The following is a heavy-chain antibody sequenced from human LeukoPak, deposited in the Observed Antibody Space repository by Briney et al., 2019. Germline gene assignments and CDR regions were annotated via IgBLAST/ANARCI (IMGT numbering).Heavy chain of an antibody. CDR2: IDHSGRN. V-gene: IGHV4-34*01. CDR1: GGSFSGYY. D-gene: IGHD3-10*01. CDR3: ATLRPYYYGSSH. Sequence: SETLSLTCAVYGGSFSGYYWSWIRQPPGKGLEWIAEIDHSGRNSYNPSLKSRVTILVDTSKNQFSLKVNSVTAADTAVYYCATLRPYYYGSSHWGQGTLVTVSS. J-gene: IGHJ4*02.